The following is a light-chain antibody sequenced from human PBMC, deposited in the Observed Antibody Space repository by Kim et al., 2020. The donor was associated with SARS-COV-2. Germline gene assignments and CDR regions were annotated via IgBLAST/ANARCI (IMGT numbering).Light chain of an antibody. CDR3: QHYNNWPYT. CDR2: GAS. CDR1: QNVTSN. Sequence: GKGATHPCRTSQNVTSNLAWYQQKPGQAPRLLIFGASTRATGGPARFSGSGSGTDFTLTISSLQSEDFGVYYCQHYNNWPYTFGQGTKLEI. V-gene: IGKV3-15*01. J-gene: IGKJ2*01.